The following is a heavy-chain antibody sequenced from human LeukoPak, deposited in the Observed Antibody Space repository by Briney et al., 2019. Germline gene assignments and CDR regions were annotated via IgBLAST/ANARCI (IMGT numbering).Heavy chain of an antibody. CDR2: IHYSGST. Sequence: SETLSLTCTVSGGSMSNYFWSWIRQPPGKGLEWIGHIHYSGSTNYDPSLKSRVTISVDTSKNQFSLRLSSVTAADTAVYYCARGYCSPGSCYYSDYWGQGTLVTVSS. CDR3: ARGYCSPGSCYYSDY. J-gene: IGHJ4*02. CDR1: GGSMSNYF. V-gene: IGHV4-59*01. D-gene: IGHD2-15*01.